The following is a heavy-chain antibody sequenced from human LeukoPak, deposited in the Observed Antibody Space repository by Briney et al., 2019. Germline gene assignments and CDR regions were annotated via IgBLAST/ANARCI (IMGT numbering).Heavy chain of an antibody. Sequence: SETLSLTCAVYGGSISSYYWSWIRQPPGKGLEWFGYIYYSGSTNYNPSLKSRVTISVDTSKNQFSLKLSSVTAADTAVYYCARDSSDCSSTSCYGYYYMGVWGKGTTVTVSS. V-gene: IGHV4-59*01. J-gene: IGHJ6*03. D-gene: IGHD2-2*01. CDR2: IYYSGST. CDR1: GGSISSYY. CDR3: ARDSSDCSSTSCYGYYYMGV.